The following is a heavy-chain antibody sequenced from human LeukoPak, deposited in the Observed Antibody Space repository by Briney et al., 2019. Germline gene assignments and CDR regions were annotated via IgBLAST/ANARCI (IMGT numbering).Heavy chain of an antibody. CDR1: GFTVSSNY. CDR2: IYSGGST. J-gene: IGHJ6*03. CDR3: GSGSYSSLDYYYYYMDV. V-gene: IGHV3-53*01. Sequence: GGSLRLSCAASGFTVSSNYMSWVRQAPGKGLKWVSVIYSGGSTYYADSVKGRSTISRDNSKNTLYLQMNSLRAEDTAVYYCGSGSYSSLDYYYYYMDVWGKGTTVTVSS. D-gene: IGHD3-10*01.